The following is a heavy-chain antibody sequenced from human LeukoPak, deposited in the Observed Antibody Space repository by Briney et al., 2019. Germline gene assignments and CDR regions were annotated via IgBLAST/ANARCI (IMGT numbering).Heavy chain of an antibody. Sequence: GGSLRLSCAASGFTFSDYYMSWIRQAPGKGLEWVSYISSSGSTIYYADSVKGRFTISRDNAKNSLYLQMNSLRAEDTAVYYCAKLAFDDYGDYSRGYYFDYWGQGTLVTVSS. CDR2: ISSSGSTI. D-gene: IGHD4-17*01. J-gene: IGHJ4*02. V-gene: IGHV3-11*01. CDR1: GFTFSDYY. CDR3: AKLAFDDYGDYSRGYYFDY.